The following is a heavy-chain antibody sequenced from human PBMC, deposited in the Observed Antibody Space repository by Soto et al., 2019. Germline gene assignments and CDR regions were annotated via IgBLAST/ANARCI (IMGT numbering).Heavy chain of an antibody. Sequence: SETLSLTCAVSGGSISSGGYSWSWIRQPPGKGLEWIGYIYHSGSTYYNPSLKSRVTISVDTSKNQFSLKLSSVTAADTAVYYCARGDAYDGGWFDPWGQGTLVTVSS. CDR1: GGSISSGGYS. V-gene: IGHV4-30-2*05. D-gene: IGHD3-22*01. CDR3: ARGDAYDGGWFDP. CDR2: IYHSGST. J-gene: IGHJ5*02.